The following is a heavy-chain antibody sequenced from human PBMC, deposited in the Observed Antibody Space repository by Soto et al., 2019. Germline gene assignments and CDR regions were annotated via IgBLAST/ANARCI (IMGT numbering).Heavy chain of an antibody. V-gene: IGHV1-8*01. D-gene: IGHD3-3*01. Sequence: ASVKVSCKASGYTFTSYDINWVRQATGQGREWMGWMNPNSGNTGYAQKFQGRVTMTRNTSISTAYMELSSLRSEDTAVYYCARGLRITIFGVVIIRGYFDYWGQGXLVTVSS. CDR2: MNPNSGNT. J-gene: IGHJ4*02. CDR1: GYTFTSYD. CDR3: ARGLRITIFGVVIIRGYFDY.